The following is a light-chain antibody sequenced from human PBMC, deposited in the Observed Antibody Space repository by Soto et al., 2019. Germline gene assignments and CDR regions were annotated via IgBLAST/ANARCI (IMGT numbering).Light chain of an antibody. V-gene: IGKV3-20*01. CDR1: QSVSSNY. CDR2: GVF. CDR3: QQFSA. J-gene: IGKJ1*01. Sequence: EMVLTQSPGTLSLSPGERATLSCRASQSVSSNYLAWYQQKPGQAPRLLIYGVFSRATGIPDRFSGRGSGTDFTVTISRLEPEDCAVYYCQQFSAFGQGTKVAIK.